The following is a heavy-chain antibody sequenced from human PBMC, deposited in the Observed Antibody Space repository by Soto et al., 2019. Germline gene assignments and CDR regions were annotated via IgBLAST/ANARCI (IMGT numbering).Heavy chain of an antibody. CDR3: ARDTAGEILPDQPQYDMDV. D-gene: IGHD2-15*01. V-gene: IGHV1-18*04. J-gene: IGHJ6*02. Sequence: ASVKVSCKAFGYIFTNYSITWVRQAPGQGLEWMGWIIAYNGNTHYAEKIQGRVTMTTDTSTNTAYVELRSLRSDDTAVYYCARDTAGEILPDQPQYDMDVWGQGTTVTVSS. CDR2: IIAYNGNT. CDR1: GYIFTNYS.